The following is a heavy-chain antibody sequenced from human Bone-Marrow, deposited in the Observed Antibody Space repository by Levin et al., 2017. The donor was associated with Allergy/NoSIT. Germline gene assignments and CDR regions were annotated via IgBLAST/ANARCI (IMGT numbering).Heavy chain of an antibody. CDR2: ISAGGNYI. V-gene: IGHV3-21*01. Sequence: PAASVKVSCAASGILFSSYDMNWVRQAPGKGLEWVSSISAGGNYIYYADSVKGRFTISRDNAKNSLFLQMNSLRAEDTAVYYCASWAMYHYDRSAFDYFYYAMDVWGQGTTVTVSS. D-gene: IGHD3-22*01. J-gene: IGHJ6*02. CDR1: GILFSSYD. CDR3: ASWAMYHYDRSAFDYFYYAMDV.